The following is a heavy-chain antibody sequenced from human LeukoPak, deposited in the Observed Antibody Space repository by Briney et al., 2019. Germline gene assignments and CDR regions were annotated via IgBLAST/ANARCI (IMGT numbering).Heavy chain of an antibody. J-gene: IGHJ4*02. Sequence: GGSLRLSCAASEFTFSNYALHWVRQAPGKGLQWVAVISYDGNTIHYADSVKGRFIISRDASKNTLYLQMNSLRAEDTAVYYCARRIAAAAAPYYFDYWGQGTLVTVSS. CDR3: ARRIAAAAAPYYFDY. V-gene: IGHV3-30-3*01. D-gene: IGHD6-13*01. CDR1: EFTFSNYA. CDR2: ISYDGNTI.